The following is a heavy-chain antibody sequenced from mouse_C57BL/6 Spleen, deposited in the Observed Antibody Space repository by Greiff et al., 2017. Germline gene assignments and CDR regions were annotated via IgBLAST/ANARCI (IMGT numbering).Heavy chain of an antibody. CDR1: GYTFTSYW. CDR2: IDPSDSET. V-gene: IGHV1-52*01. CDR3: VSHGSSSWFAY. Sequence: QVQLQQPGAELVRPGSSVKLSCKASGYTFTSYWMHWVKQRPIQGLEWIGNIDPSDSETHYNQKFKDKATLTVDKSSSTAYMQLSSLTSEDSAVYYCVSHGSSSWFAYWGQGTLVTVSA. J-gene: IGHJ3*01. D-gene: IGHD1-1*01.